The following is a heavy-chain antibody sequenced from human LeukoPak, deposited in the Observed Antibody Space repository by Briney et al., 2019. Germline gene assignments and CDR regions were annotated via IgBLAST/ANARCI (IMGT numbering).Heavy chain of an antibody. Sequence: PSQTLSLTCAISGDSVSSKSASWNWIRQSPPRGLEWLGRTYSRSKWFNNYAVSVKSRITINPDTSKNQFSLHLTSVTPDDTAIYYCARGTGSLDYWGLGTLVTVSS. CDR3: ARGTGSLDY. J-gene: IGHJ4*02. D-gene: IGHD1-26*01. V-gene: IGHV6-1*01. CDR1: GDSVSSKSAS. CDR2: TYSRSKWFN.